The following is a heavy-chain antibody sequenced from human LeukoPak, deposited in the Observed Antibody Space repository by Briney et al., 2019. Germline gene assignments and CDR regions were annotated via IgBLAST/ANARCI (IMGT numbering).Heavy chain of an antibody. Sequence: GGSLRLSCAASRFTFSSYGMHWVRQAPGKGLEWVAFIRYDGSNKYYADSVKGRFTISRDNSKNTLYLQMNSLRAEDTAVYYCAKDSGLYSVVVPAAMGYYFDYWGQGTLVTVSS. D-gene: IGHD2-2*01. CDR3: AKDSGLYSVVVPAAMGYYFDY. CDR1: RFTFSSYG. V-gene: IGHV3-30*02. J-gene: IGHJ4*02. CDR2: IRYDGSNK.